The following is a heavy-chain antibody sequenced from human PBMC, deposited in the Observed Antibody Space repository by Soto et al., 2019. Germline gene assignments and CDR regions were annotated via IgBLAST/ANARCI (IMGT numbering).Heavy chain of an antibody. V-gene: IGHV1-69*13. J-gene: IGHJ4*02. Sequence: SVKVSCKASGCTFSSYAISWVRQAPGQGLEWMGGIIPIFGTANYAQKFQGRVTITADESTSTAYMELSSLRSEDTAVYYCARGGAFPGYCTNGVRYSPFEYWGQRTLVNLSS. CDR3: ARGGAFPGYCTNGVRYSPFEY. D-gene: IGHD2-8*01. CDR2: IIPIFGTA. CDR1: GCTFSSYA.